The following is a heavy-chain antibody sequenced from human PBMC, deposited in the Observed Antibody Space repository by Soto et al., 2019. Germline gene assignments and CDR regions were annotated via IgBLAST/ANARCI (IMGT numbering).Heavy chain of an antibody. V-gene: IGHV3-7*01. J-gene: IGHJ6*02. D-gene: IGHD3-10*01. Sequence: GGSLRLSCAASGFTFSSYWLSWVRQAPGKGLEWVANIKQDGSEKYYVDSVKGRFTISRDNAKNSLYLQMNSLRAEDTAVYYCARDLSYYASGSYRDYYYGMDVWGQGTTVTVSS. CDR1: GFTFSSYW. CDR3: ARDLSYYASGSYRDYYYGMDV. CDR2: IKQDGSEK.